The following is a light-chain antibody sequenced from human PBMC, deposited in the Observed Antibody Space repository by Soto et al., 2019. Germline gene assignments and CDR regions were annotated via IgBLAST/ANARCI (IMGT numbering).Light chain of an antibody. CDR1: SSNIGSNY. J-gene: IGLJ1*01. V-gene: IGLV1-47*01. CDR3: AAWDDSLSGRV. Sequence: QSVLTQPPSASGTPGQRVTISCSGSSSNIGSNYVYWYQQLPGTAPKLLIYRNNQRPSGVPDRFSGSKSGSSASLAISVLRFEDEADYYCAAWDDSLSGRVFGTGTKVTVL. CDR2: RNN.